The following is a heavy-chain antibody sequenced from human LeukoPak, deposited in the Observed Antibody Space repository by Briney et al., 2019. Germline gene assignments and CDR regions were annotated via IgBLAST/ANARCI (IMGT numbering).Heavy chain of an antibody. CDR3: ASSQSGYFVQ. J-gene: IGHJ4*02. CDR2: LNNDGSST. CDR1: GFTFSNFY. D-gene: IGHD3-9*01. V-gene: IGHV3-74*01. Sequence: GGSLRLSCAASGFTFSNFYMHWVRQAPGKGLVWVSRLNNDGSSTNYADSVKGRFTISRGNAKNTLYLQMNSLRAEDTAVYFCASSQSGYFVQWGQGTLVTVSS.